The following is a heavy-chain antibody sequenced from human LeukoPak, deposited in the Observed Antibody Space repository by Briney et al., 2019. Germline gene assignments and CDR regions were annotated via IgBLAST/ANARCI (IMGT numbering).Heavy chain of an antibody. CDR2: IYPGDSDT. D-gene: IGHD3-10*01. Sequence: GESLKISCQGSGYSFTTYWIGWVRQMPGKGLEWMGIIYPGDSDTRYSPSFQDQVTISADKSISTAYLQWSSLKASDTAMYYCARRPVDREYYFDYWGQGTLVTVSS. V-gene: IGHV5-51*01. J-gene: IGHJ4*02. CDR1: GYSFTTYW. CDR3: ARRPVDREYYFDY.